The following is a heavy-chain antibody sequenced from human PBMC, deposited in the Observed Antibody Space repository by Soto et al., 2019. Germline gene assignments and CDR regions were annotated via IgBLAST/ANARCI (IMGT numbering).Heavy chain of an antibody. CDR2: ISGSGGST. Sequence: PGGSLRLSCAASGFTFSSYAMSWVRQAPGKGLEWVSAISGSGGSTYYADSVKGRFTISRDNSKNTLYLQMNSLRAEDTAVYYCAKVFAPGSGSDPNFDYWGQGTLVTVSS. J-gene: IGHJ4*02. CDR1: GFTFSSYA. CDR3: AKVFAPGSGSDPNFDY. D-gene: IGHD3-10*01. V-gene: IGHV3-23*01.